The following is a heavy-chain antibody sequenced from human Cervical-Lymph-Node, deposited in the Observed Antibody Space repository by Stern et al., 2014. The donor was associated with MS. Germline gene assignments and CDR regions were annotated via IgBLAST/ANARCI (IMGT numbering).Heavy chain of an antibody. CDR1: GFAFSTYG. V-gene: IGHV3-30*03. CDR2: IAFDGAKT. Sequence: VKLAESGGGVVQPGRTLRLYCSPSGFAFSTYGMHWVRQAPGKGLEWVGFIAFDGAKTYYADSVKGRFPISRDNPKNTRYLQMKSLRGEDTAVYYCARGSDWYPLDYWGQGTLVTVSS. J-gene: IGHJ4*02. D-gene: IGHD6-19*01. CDR3: ARGSDWYPLDY.